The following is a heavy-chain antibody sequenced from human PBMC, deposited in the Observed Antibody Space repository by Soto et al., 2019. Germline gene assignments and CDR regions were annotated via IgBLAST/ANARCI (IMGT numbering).Heavy chain of an antibody. J-gene: IGHJ4*02. CDR1: GFTFSDYY. D-gene: IGHD2-21*02. CDR2: ISSSGSTI. CDR3: ARGSMAYCGGDCPGYFDY. V-gene: IGHV3-11*01. Sequence: QVQLVESGGGLVKPGGSLRLSCAPSGFTFSDYYMSWIRQAPGKGLAGVSYISSSGSTIYYADSVKGRFTISRDNAKNSLYLQMNSLRAEDTAVYYCARGSMAYCGGDCPGYFDYWGQGTLVTVSS.